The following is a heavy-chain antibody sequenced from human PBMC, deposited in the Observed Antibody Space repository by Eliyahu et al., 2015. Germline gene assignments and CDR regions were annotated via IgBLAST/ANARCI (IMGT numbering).Heavy chain of an antibody. J-gene: IGHJ4*02. CDR1: GFTFSSYS. Sequence: EVQLVESGGGLVKPGGSLRLSCAASGFTFSSYSMNWVRQAPGKGLEWVSSISSSSSYIYYADSVKGRFTISRDNAKNSLYLQMNSLRAEDTAVYYCARESRGLTGDPPSDYWGQGTLVTVSS. D-gene: IGHD7-27*01. CDR3: ARESRGLTGDPPSDY. CDR2: ISSSSSYI. V-gene: IGHV3-21*01.